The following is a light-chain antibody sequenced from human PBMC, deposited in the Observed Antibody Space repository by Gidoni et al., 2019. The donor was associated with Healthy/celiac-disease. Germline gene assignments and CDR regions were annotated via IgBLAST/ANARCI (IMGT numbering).Light chain of an antibody. V-gene: IGLV1-51*01. CDR2: DNN. Sequence: QSVLTQPPSVSAAPGQKVTISCSGSSSNIGNTYVSWYQQLPGTAPNLLIYDNNKRPSGIPDRFSGSKSGTSATLGITGLQTGDEADYYCGTWDSSLSAGGVFGGGTKLTVL. CDR1: SSNIGNTY. J-gene: IGLJ2*01. CDR3: GTWDSSLSAGGV.